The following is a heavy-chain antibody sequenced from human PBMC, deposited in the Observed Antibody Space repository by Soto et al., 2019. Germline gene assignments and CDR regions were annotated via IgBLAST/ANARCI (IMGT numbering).Heavy chain of an antibody. CDR2: ISYDGSNK. CDR3: AKDRKTGTTGRPGHYYYYGMEV. V-gene: IGHV3-30*18. CDR1: GFTFSSYC. Sequence: QVQLVESGGGVVQPGRSLRLSCAASGFTFSSYCMHWVRQAPVKGLEWVAVISYDGSNKYYADSVKGRFTISRDNSKNTLYLQMKSLRAEDTAVYYCAKDRKTGTTGRPGHYYYYGMEVWGQGTTVTVSS. D-gene: IGHD1-7*01. J-gene: IGHJ6*02.